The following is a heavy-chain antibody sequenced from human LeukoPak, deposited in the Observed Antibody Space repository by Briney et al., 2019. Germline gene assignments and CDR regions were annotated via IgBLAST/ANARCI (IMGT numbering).Heavy chain of an antibody. J-gene: IGHJ4*02. CDR3: AKAEDSSGYYYYFFDY. D-gene: IGHD3-22*01. V-gene: IGHV3-23*01. Sequence: GGSLRLSCVVSGFTFSSFAMSWVRQAPGKGLEWVSTLSGSGDNTFYADSVKGRFTISRDNSKNTLYLQMYSLRAEDTAVYYCAKAEDSSGYYYYFFDYWGQGTLVTVSS. CDR2: LSGSGDNT. CDR1: GFTFSSFA.